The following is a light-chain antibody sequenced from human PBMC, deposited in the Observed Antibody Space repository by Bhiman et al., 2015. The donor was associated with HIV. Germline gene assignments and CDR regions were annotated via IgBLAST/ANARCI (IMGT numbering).Light chain of an antibody. CDR1: SSNIRNNH. CDR3: GTWDSTLSVEV. Sequence: QSVLTQPPSVSAAPGQRVTISCSGGSSNIRNNHVSWYQHLPGRAPQLLIYDTTQRPSRIPDRFSGSRSGTSATLAITGLQTGDEAVYYCGTWDSTLSVEVFGGGTKLTVL. CDR2: DTT. V-gene: IGLV1-51*01. J-gene: IGLJ2*01.